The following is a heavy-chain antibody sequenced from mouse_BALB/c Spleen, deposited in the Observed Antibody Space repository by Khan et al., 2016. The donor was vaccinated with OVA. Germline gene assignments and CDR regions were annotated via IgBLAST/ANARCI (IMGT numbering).Heavy chain of an antibody. D-gene: IGHD1-1*01. CDR1: GYSITSGYA. CDR2: ISYSGVP. V-gene: IGHV3-2*02. CDR3: ARGNYYGYYFDY. J-gene: IGHJ2*01. Sequence: EVRLLESGPGLVKPSQSLSLTCTVTGYSITSGYAWNWIRQFPGNKLEWMGYISYSGVPSYTPSLKSRISITRDTSKNQFFLQLNSVTTEDTATYYCARGNYYGYYFDYWGQGTTLTGSS.